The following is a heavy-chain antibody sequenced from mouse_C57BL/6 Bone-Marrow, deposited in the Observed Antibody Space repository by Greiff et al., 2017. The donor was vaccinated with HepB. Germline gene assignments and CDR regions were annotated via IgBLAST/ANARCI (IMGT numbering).Heavy chain of an antibody. Sequence: QVQLQQSGAELMKPGASVKLSCKATGYTFSGYWIEWVKQRPGHGLEWIGEILPGSGSTNSNAKFKGKATFTADTSSNTAYMQLSSLTTEDSAIYYCARSDYGSSPCYWYFDVWGTGTTVTVSS. J-gene: IGHJ1*03. V-gene: IGHV1-9*01. CDR1: GYTFSGYW. D-gene: IGHD1-1*01. CDR2: ILPGSGST. CDR3: ARSDYGSSPCYWYFDV.